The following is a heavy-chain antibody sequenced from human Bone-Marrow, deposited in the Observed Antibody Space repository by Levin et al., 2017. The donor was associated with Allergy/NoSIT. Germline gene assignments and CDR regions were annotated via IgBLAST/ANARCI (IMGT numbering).Heavy chain of an antibody. Sequence: PSETLSLTCAISGDSVSSNSVAWNWIRQSPSRGPEWLGRTYYRSRWFNDYAVSVKSRIIINPDTSKNQFSLQLNSVTPEDTAVYYCARGKYSGFDMWGQGTMVTVSS. CDR3: ARGKYSGFDM. CDR2: TYYRSRWFN. V-gene: IGHV6-1*01. CDR1: GDSVSSNSVA. J-gene: IGHJ3*02. D-gene: IGHD2/OR15-2a*01.